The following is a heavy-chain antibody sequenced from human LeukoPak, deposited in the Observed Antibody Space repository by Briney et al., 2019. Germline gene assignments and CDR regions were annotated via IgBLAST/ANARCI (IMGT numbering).Heavy chain of an antibody. CDR1: GGSISGYY. D-gene: IGHD6-13*01. V-gene: IGHV4-59*01. CDR3: ARGPQQLGPHFDY. J-gene: IGHJ4*02. CDR2: IYYSGST. Sequence: SETLSLTCTVSGGSISGYYWSWIRQPPGKGLEWIGYIYYSGSTNYNPSLKSRVTISVDTSKNQFSLKLSSVTAADTAVYYCARGPQQLGPHFDYWGQGTLVTVSS.